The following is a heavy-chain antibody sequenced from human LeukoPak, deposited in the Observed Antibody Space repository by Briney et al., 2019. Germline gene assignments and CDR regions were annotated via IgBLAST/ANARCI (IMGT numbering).Heavy chain of an antibody. D-gene: IGHD2-2*03. CDR2: ISGSGGST. Sequence: GGSLRLSCAASGFTFSNYVMSWVRQAPGKGLEWVSAISGSGGSTYYADSVKGRFTISRDSSKNTLYLQMNSLRAEDTALYYCAKHGYCSGISCFFDFWGQGTLVTVSS. CDR1: GFTFSNYV. CDR3: AKHGYCSGISCFFDF. J-gene: IGHJ4*02. V-gene: IGHV3-23*01.